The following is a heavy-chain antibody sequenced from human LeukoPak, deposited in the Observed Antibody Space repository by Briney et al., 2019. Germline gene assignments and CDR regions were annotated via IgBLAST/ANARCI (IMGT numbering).Heavy chain of an antibody. CDR1: GFTFSSYW. CDR3: ARADSSGWGGFDY. Sequence: AGGSLRLSCAASGFTFSSYWMHWVRQAPGKGLVWVARINRGGSSTSYADSGKGRVTISRDTAKNTLHLQMNSLRVEDTAVYFCARADSSGWGGFDYWGQGTLVTVSS. V-gene: IGHV3-74*01. J-gene: IGHJ4*02. CDR2: INRGGSST. D-gene: IGHD6-19*01.